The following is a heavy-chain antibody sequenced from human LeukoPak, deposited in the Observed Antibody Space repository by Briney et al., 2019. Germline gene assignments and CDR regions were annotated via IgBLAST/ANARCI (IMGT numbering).Heavy chain of an antibody. V-gene: IGHV3-30*02. J-gene: IGHJ4*02. Sequence: GGSLRLSCAASGFTFSSYGMHWVRQAPGKGLEWVAFIRCDGSNKFYADSVKGRFTISRDNSKNTLYLQMNSLTAEDTAVYYCAKDRSGSYSQGLDYWGQGTLVTVSS. CDR2: IRCDGSNK. CDR3: AKDRSGSYSQGLDY. CDR1: GFTFSSYG. D-gene: IGHD1-26*01.